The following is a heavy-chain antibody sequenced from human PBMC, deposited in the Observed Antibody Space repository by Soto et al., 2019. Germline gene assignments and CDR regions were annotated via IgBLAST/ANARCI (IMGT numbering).Heavy chain of an antibody. J-gene: IGHJ4*02. Sequence: EVQLLESGGGLVQPGGSLRLSCGASGFTFSHYVMSWVRQAPGKGLEWVSAISGSGGDTYYAVSVKGRFTISRDNSKSTLYLQMNILRAEDTAFYYCAKGSASTRPYYFDYWGQGTLVPVSS. D-gene: IGHD6-6*01. V-gene: IGHV3-23*01. CDR3: AKGSASTRPYYFDY. CDR2: ISGSGGDT. CDR1: GFTFSHYV.